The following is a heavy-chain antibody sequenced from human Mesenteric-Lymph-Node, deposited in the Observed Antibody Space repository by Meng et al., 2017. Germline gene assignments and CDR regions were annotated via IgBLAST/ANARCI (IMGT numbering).Heavy chain of an antibody. CDR3: ARDWAPFDY. CDR2: ISYDGSNK. D-gene: IGHD3-16*01. CDR1: GFTFSSYA. J-gene: IGHJ4*02. V-gene: IGHV3-30*01. Sequence: VQLVEAGGGVVQPGRSLRLSCAASGFTFSSYAMHWVRQAPGKGLEWVAVISYDGSNKYYADSVKGRFTISRDNSKNTLYLQMNSLRAEDTAVYYCARDWAPFDYWGQGTLVTVSS.